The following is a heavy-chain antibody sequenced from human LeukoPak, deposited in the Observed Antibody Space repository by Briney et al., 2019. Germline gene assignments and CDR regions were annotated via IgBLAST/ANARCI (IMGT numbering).Heavy chain of an antibody. CDR3: ARGKWSYDFWSGYYS. CDR2: INHSGST. D-gene: IGHD3-3*01. Sequence: ETLSLTCAVYGGSFSGYYWSWIRQPPGKGLEWIGEINHSGSTNYNPSLKSRVTISVDTSKNQFSLKLSSVTAADTAVYYCARGKWSYDFWSGYYSWGQGTLVTVSS. V-gene: IGHV4-34*01. CDR1: GGSFSGYY. J-gene: IGHJ4*02.